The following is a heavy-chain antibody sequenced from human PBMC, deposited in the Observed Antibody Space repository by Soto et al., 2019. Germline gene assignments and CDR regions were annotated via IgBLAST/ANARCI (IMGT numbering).Heavy chain of an antibody. CDR3: AKPYCGSPPKNFDY. Sequence: PGGSLRISCAASGFSFSIYGMYWVRQAPGKGLEWVAAISYDGSNKYYADSVKGRFTISRDNSKNTLFLQMNSLRAEDTAVYYCAKPYCGSPPKNFDYWGQGTLVTVSS. J-gene: IGHJ4*02. CDR1: GFSFSIYG. D-gene: IGHD1-26*01. V-gene: IGHV3-30*18. CDR2: ISYDGSNK.